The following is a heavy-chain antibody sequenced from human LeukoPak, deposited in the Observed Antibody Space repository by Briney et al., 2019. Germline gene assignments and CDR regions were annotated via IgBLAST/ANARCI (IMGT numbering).Heavy chain of an antibody. CDR2: IYYSGST. V-gene: IGHV4-30-4*08. Sequence: SQTLSLTCTVSGGSISSGYYYWSWIRQPPGKGLEWIGYIYYSGSTYYNPSLKSRVTISVDTSKNQFSLKLSSVTAADTAVYYCARDLMGTMVRRGFDPWGQGTLVTVSS. CDR3: ARDLMGTMVRRGFDP. J-gene: IGHJ5*02. CDR1: GGSISSGYYY. D-gene: IGHD3-10*01.